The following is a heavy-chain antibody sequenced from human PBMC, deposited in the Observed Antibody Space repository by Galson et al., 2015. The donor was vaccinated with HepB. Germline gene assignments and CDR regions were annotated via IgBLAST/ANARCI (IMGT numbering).Heavy chain of an antibody. J-gene: IGHJ4*02. CDR2: ISYDGSNK. D-gene: IGHD2-21*01. CDR1: GFTFSSYA. Sequence: SLRLSCAASGFTFSSYAMHWVRQAPGKGLEWVAVISYDGSNKYYADSVKGRFTISRDNSKNTLYLQMNSLRAEGTAVYYCARASSVLWPGDYWGQGTLVTVSS. V-gene: IGHV3-30-3*01. CDR3: ARASSVLWPGDY.